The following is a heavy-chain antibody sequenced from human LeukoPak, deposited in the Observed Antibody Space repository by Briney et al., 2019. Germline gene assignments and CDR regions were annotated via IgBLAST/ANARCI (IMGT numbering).Heavy chain of an antibody. V-gene: IGHV3-7*03. CDR2: IKEDGTTI. CDR3: AKGIYSSGWSYFDY. D-gene: IGHD6-19*01. J-gene: IGHJ4*01. CDR1: GFTFSNYW. Sequence: GGSLRLSCTASGFTFSNYWMGWVRQAPGKGLEWVANIKEDGTTIYYVDSVKGRFTISRDNSKNTLYLQMNSLRAEDTAVYYCAKGIYSSGWSYFDYWGHGTLVTVSS.